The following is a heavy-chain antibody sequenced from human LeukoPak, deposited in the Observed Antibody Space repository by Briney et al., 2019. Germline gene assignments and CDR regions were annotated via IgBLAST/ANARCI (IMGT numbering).Heavy chain of an antibody. CDR3: ARHPLGYFDWLYFDY. CDR2: IYFSGTT. V-gene: IGHV4-59*08. D-gene: IGHD3-9*01. Sequence: SETLSLTCTVSGDSISSYYWSWMRQPPGKGLEWIGYIYFSGTTYYNPSLKSRVTISVDTSKNQFSLKLSSVTAADTAVYYCARHPLGYFDWLYFDYWGQGTLVTVSS. CDR1: GDSISSYY. J-gene: IGHJ4*02.